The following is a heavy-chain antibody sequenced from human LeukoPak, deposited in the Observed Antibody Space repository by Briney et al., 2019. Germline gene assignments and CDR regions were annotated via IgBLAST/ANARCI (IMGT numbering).Heavy chain of an antibody. J-gene: IGHJ3*02. CDR3: ARDRRGYSSYDAFDI. V-gene: IGHV1-18*01. Sequence: ASVKVSCKASGYTFTSYGISWVRQAPGQGLEWMGWISAYNGNTNYAQKLQGRVTMTTDTSTSTAYMELRSLRSDDTAVYYCARDRRGYSSYDAFDIWGQGTMVTVSS. CDR2: ISAYNGNT. D-gene: IGHD5-18*01. CDR1: GYTFTSYG.